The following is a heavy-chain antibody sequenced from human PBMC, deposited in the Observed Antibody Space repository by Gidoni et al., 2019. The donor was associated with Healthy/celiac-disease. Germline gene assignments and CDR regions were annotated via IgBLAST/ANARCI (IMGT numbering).Heavy chain of an antibody. CDR1: GAPYTSHP. D-gene: IGHD3-22*01. CDR3: ARGGYYYDSSGPKYYYYGMDV. Sequence: QVELEQSGADVKKPGSSVKASCTSSGAPYTSHPIDWLRQAPGQGLEWMGGIIPIFGTANYAQKVQGRVTITADESTSTAYMELSSLRSEDTAVYYCARGGYYYDSSGPKYYYYGMDVWGQGTTVTVSS. CDR2: IIPIFGTA. J-gene: IGHJ6*02. V-gene: IGHV1-69*01.